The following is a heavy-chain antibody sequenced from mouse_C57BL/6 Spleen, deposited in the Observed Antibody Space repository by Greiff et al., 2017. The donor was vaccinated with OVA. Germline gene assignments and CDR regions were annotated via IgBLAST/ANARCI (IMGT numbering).Heavy chain of an antibody. D-gene: IGHD1-1*01. CDR2: IDPENGDT. Sequence: VQLQQSGAELVRPGASVKLSCTASGFNIKDDYMHWVKQRPEQGLEWIGWIDPENGDTEYASKFQGKATITADTSSNTAYLQLSSLTSEDTAVYYCTTGCYGSRKGFDYWGQGTTLTVSS. J-gene: IGHJ2*01. CDR3: TTGCYGSRKGFDY. CDR1: GFNIKDDY. V-gene: IGHV14-4*01.